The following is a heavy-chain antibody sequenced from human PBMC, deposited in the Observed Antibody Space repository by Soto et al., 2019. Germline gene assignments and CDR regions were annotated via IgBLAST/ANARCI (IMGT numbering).Heavy chain of an antibody. V-gene: IGHV4-59*04. CDR3: ARGGGYDPFDY. CDR1: GGSMSGYY. J-gene: IGHJ4*02. D-gene: IGHD5-12*01. Sequence: SETLSLTCSVSGGSMSGYYWNWIRQSPGTGREWIGYIYHRGSTYYDPSFKSRLTMSIDRTRNQFSLKLSSVTAADMAVYYCARGGGYDPFDYWGQGVLVTVSS. CDR2: IYHRGST.